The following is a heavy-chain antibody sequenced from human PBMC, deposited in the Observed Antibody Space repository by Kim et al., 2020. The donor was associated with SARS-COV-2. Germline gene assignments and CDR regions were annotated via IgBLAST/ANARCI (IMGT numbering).Heavy chain of an antibody. CDR1: GFTFRTYW. CDR2: INPDGSEK. D-gene: IGHD2-2*01. J-gene: IGHJ4*02. CDR3: GRHINRKYDD. V-gene: IGHV3-7*03. Sequence: GGSLRLSCAASGFTFRTYWMTWVRQAPGKGLEWVANINPDGSEKYYVDSVKGRFTISRDNAKNSLYLQSNSLRAEDTAGHYCGRHINRKYDDWGQGTMV.